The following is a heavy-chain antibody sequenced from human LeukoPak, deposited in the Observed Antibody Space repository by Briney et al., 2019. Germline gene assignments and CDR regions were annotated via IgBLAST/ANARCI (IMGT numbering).Heavy chain of an antibody. D-gene: IGHD2-8*01. CDR1: GGSISNSNDY. CDR2: IYHSGSI. V-gene: IGHV4-39*01. Sequence: SETLSLTCTVSGGSISNSNDYWGWIRQPPGKGLEWIGSIYHSGSIFQNQSLASRVTISVDTSKNQFSLNLNSVTAADTAVYYCARQESCTNGVCYVGWFDPWGQGTLVTVSS. CDR3: ARQESCTNGVCYVGWFDP. J-gene: IGHJ5*02.